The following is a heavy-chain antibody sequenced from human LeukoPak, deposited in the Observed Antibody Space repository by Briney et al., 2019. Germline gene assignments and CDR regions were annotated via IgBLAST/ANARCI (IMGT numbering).Heavy chain of an antibody. D-gene: IGHD6-19*01. Sequence: GGSLRLSCAASGFTFSSYSMNWVRQAPGKGLEWASSISSSSSYIYYADSVKGRFTISRDNAKNSLYLQMNSLRAEDTAVYYCARDRGQWLVPFDYWGQGTLVTVSS. CDR2: ISSSSSYI. CDR3: ARDRGQWLVPFDY. J-gene: IGHJ4*02. CDR1: GFTFSSYS. V-gene: IGHV3-21*01.